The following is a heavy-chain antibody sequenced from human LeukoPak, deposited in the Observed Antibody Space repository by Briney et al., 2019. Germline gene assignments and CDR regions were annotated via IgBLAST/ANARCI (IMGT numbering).Heavy chain of an antibody. CDR2: INHSGST. CDR3: ARGFGQYYYDSSGYYPQTTEYYFDY. J-gene: IGHJ4*02. V-gene: IGHV4-34*01. CDR1: GGSFSGYY. Sequence: SETLSLTCAVYGGSFSGYYWSWIRQPPGKGLESIGEINHSGSTNYNPSLKSRVTISVDTSKNQFSLKLSSVTAADTAVYYCARGFGQYYYDSSGYYPQTTEYYFDYWGQGTLVTVSS. D-gene: IGHD3-22*01.